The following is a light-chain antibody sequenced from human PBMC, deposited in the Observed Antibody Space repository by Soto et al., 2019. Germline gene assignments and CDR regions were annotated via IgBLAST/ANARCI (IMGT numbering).Light chain of an antibody. CDR2: GAS. CDR3: QHYGISPPWT. V-gene: IGKV3-20*01. CDR1: QSISGTY. J-gene: IGKJ1*01. Sequence: EIVLTQSPGTLSLSPGERATLSCSASQSISGTYLAWYQQKHGRAPRNLIYGASNRATGIPDRFSGSGSGTDFTLTISRLEPEDFAVYYCQHYGISPPWTFGQGTKVEIK.